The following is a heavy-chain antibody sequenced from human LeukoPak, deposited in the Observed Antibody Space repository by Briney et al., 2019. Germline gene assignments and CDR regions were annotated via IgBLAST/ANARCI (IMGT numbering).Heavy chain of an antibody. J-gene: IGHJ1*01. CDR3: ARDPVGGSGNYYEGYFQH. D-gene: IGHD3-10*01. V-gene: IGHV3-66*01. CDR1: GFTVSSNY. Sequence: PRGSLRLSCAASGFTVSSNYMSWVRQAPGKGLEWVSVIYSGGSTYYADSVKGRFTISRDNSKNTLYLQVDSLRAEDTAVYYCARDPVGGSGNYYEGYFQHWGQGTLVTVSS. CDR2: IYSGGST.